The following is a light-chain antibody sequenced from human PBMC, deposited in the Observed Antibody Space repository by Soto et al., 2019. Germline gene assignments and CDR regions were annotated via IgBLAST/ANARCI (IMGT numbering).Light chain of an antibody. Sequence: QSVLTQPPSASGTPGQRVTISCSGSSSNIGSNYVYCYQHLPGTAPKLLIYRNNQRPSAGPDRFSGSKSGTSASLAISGLRSEDEVEYYCAAWDDSLSAYGVFGGGTKLTVL. V-gene: IGLV1-47*01. CDR3: AAWDDSLSAYGV. CDR2: RNN. J-gene: IGLJ3*02. CDR1: SSNIGSNY.